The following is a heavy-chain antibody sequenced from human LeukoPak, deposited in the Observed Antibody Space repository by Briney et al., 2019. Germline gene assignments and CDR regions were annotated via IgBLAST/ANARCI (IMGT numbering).Heavy chain of an antibody. CDR1: GYSFTSYW. CDR2: IYPGDSDT. CDR3: ARHSHSYLSVYDAFDI. Sequence: GESLKISCKGSGYSFTSYWIGWVRQMPGKGLEWMGVIYPGDSDTRYSPSFQGQVTISADKSISTAYLQWSSLKASDTAMYYCARHSHSYLSVYDAFDIWGQGTMVTVSS. J-gene: IGHJ3*02. D-gene: IGHD3-16*02. V-gene: IGHV5-51*01.